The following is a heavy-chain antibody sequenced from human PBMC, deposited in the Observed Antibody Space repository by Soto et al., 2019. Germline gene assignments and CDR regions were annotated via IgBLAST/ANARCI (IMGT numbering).Heavy chain of an antibody. J-gene: IGHJ4*02. CDR3: VRGYSYGYGSLFDY. V-gene: IGHV1-69*06. CDR2: IIPIFGTA. CDR1: GGTFSSYA. Sequence: QVQLVQSGAEVKKPGSSVKVSCKASGGTFSSYAISWVRQAPGQGIEWMGGIIPIFGTANYEQKFQGRVTITADKSTSTAYMELSSLRSEDTAVYYCVRGYSYGYGSLFDYWGQGTLVTVSS. D-gene: IGHD5-18*01.